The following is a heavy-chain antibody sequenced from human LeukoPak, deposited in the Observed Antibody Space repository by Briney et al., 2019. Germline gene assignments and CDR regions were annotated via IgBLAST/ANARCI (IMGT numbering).Heavy chain of an antibody. CDR1: GFTFGDYA. CDR3: TVWFDSFFDY. V-gene: IGHV3-49*04. D-gene: IGHD3-22*01. CDR2: IRSKAYGGTT. J-gene: IGHJ4*02. Sequence: PGGSLRLSCTASGFTFGDYAMSWVRQAPGKGLEWVGFIRSKAYGGTTEYAAPVKGRFTISRDDSKSIAYLQMNSLKTEDTAVYYCTVWFDSFFDYWGQGTLVTVSS.